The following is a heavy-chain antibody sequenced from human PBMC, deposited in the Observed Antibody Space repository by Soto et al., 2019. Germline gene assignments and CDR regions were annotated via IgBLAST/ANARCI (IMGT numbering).Heavy chain of an antibody. Sequence: QVQLVQSGAEVKKPGSSVKVSCKASGGTFSSYAISWVRQAPGQGLEWMGGIIPIFGTANYAQKFQGRVTITADESTSTAYIELSSLRSEDTAGYYCAFGYCSGGSCYQVRSFDLWGRGTLVTVSS. CDR2: IIPIFGTA. D-gene: IGHD2-15*01. V-gene: IGHV1-69*12. J-gene: IGHJ2*01. CDR1: GGTFSSYA. CDR3: AFGYCSGGSCYQVRSFDL.